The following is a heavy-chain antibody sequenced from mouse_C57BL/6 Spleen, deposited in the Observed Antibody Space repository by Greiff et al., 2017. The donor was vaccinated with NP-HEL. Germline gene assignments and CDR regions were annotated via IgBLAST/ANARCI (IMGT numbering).Heavy chain of an antibody. J-gene: IGHJ1*03. CDR2: IWSDGST. CDR3: ARHSNGSSPYLYFDV. CDR1: GFSLTSYG. Sequence: VQLQESGPGLVAPSQSLSITCTVSGFSLTSYGVHWVRQPPGKGLEWLVVIWSDGSTNYNSALKSRLRISKDNSKSQVFLKMNSLQTYDTAMYYCARHSNGSSPYLYFDVWGTGTTVTVSS. D-gene: IGHD1-1*01. V-gene: IGHV2-6-1*01.